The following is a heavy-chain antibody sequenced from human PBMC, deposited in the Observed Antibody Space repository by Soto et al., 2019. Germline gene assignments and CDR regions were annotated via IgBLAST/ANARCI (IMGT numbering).Heavy chain of an antibody. V-gene: IGHV1-18*01. CDR1: GYTFTSYG. CDR2: ISAYNGNT. D-gene: IGHD6-19*01. J-gene: IGHJ5*02. CDR3: ARKSRSSGWYWFDP. Sequence: GPSVKVSCKASGYTFTSYGISWVRQAPGQGLEWMGWISAYNGNTNYAQKLQGRVTMTTDTSTSTAYMELRSLRSDDTAVYYCARKSRSSGWYWFDPWGQGTLVIVSS.